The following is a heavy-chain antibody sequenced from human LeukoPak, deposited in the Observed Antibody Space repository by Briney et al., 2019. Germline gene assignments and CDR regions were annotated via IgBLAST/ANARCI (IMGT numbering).Heavy chain of an antibody. Sequence: GGSLRLACAASGFIFDDYAMHWVRQAPGKGLEWVSGISWNSGTIGYGDSVKGRFTVSRDNAKNSLYLQMNSLRVEDMALYYCARGNSGSCSQDWFDPWGQGTLVTVSS. D-gene: IGHD1-26*01. CDR2: ISWNSGTI. CDR3: ARGNSGSCSQDWFDP. J-gene: IGHJ5*02. CDR1: GFIFDDYA. V-gene: IGHV3-9*03.